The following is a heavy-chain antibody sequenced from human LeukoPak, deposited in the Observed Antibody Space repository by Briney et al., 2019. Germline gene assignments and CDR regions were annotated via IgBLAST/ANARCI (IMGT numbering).Heavy chain of an antibody. J-gene: IGHJ4*02. V-gene: IGHV4-59*01. D-gene: IGHD2/OR15-2a*01. CDR3: ARHRNFFGY. CDR1: GDSISSSY. Sequence: KSSETLSLTCTVSGDSISSSYWSWIRQPPGKGLEWIGYIYYSGNTNYNPSLKSRVTISVDTSRNRFSLKLSSVTAADTAVYYCARHRNFFGYWGQGILVTVSS. CDR2: IYYSGNT.